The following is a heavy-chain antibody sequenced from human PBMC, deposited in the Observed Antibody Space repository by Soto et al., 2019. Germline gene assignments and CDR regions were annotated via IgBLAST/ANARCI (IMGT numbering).Heavy chain of an antibody. Sequence: PGGSLRLSCAASGFTFSSYGMHWVRQAPGKGLEWVAVIWYDGTNKYYADSVKGRFTISRDNSKKTLYLQMNSLRAEDTAVYYCARGRHAEPFNYYYGMDVWGQGTTVTVSS. CDR3: ARGRHAEPFNYYYGMDV. CDR2: IWYDGTNK. V-gene: IGHV3-33*01. CDR1: GFTFSSYG. J-gene: IGHJ6*02.